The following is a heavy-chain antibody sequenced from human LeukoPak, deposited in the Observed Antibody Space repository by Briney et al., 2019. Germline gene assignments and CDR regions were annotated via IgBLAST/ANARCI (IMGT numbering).Heavy chain of an antibody. Sequence: PSETLSLTCTVSGGSISSYYWSWIRQPAGKGLEWIGRIYTSGNTNYNPSLKSRVTISVDESQNQFSLKLSSVTAAGTAVYFCAGGVRGVDYFGYWGQVTLVTVSA. V-gene: IGHV4-4*07. CDR3: AGGVRGVDYFGY. J-gene: IGHJ4*02. CDR1: GGSISSYY. CDR2: IYTSGNT. D-gene: IGHD3-10*02.